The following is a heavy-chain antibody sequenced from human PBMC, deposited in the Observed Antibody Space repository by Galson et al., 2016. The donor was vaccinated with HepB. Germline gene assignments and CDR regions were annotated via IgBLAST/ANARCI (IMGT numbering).Heavy chain of an antibody. V-gene: IGHV1-18*01. CDR3: ASHYGSGSVSWFAP. Sequence: SVKVSCKASGYTFTSYAISWVRRAPGQGLEWMGWISAYNGNTNYAQNLQGRVTMTTDTSTSTAYMELRSLISDDTAVYYCASHYGSGSVSWFAPWGQGTLVTVSS. J-gene: IGHJ5*02. CDR1: GYTFTSYA. D-gene: IGHD3-10*01. CDR2: ISAYNGNT.